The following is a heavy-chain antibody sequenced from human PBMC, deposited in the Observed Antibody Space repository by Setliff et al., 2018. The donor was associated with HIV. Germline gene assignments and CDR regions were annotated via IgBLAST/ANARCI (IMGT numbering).Heavy chain of an antibody. Sequence: ASVKVSCKASGGTFSSDAITWVRQAPGQGLEWMGGIFPRFNRANYAQKFQGRVTITADESTSTVYMELDSLRSDDTAVYYCARDAACPQGICYTGYFDLWGRGTLVTVSS. CDR2: IFPRFNRA. V-gene: IGHV1-69*13. CDR3: ARDAACPQGICYTGYFDL. CDR1: GGTFSSDA. D-gene: IGHD2-8*01. J-gene: IGHJ2*01.